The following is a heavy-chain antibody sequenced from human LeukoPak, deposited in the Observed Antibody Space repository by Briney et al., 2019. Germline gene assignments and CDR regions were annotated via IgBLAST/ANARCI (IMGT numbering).Heavy chain of an antibody. CDR1: GYTFTGYY. V-gene: IGHV1-2*02. D-gene: IGHD1-1*01. CDR3: ARPRAGYAYYFDY. CDR2: INPNSGGT. J-gene: IGHJ4*02. Sequence: ASVKVSCKASGYTFTGYYMHWVRQAPGQGLEWMGGINPNSGGTNYAQKFQGRVTMTRDTYLSTAYMELSRLRSDDTAVYYCARPRAGYAYYFDYWGQGTLVTVSS.